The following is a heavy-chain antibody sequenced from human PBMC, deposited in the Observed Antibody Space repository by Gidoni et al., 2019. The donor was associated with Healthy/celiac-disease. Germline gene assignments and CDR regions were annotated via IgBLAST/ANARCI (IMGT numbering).Heavy chain of an antibody. D-gene: IGHD2-8*01. CDR1: GGSFSGYD. V-gene: IGHV4-34*01. CDR2: INHSGST. Sequence: QVQLQQWGAGLLKPSETLSLTCAVDGGSFSGYDWSWIRQPPGKGLEWIGEINHSGSTNYNPSLKSRVTISVDTSKNQFSLKLSSVTAADTAVYYCARGRRTHGGFDPWGQGTLVTVSS. J-gene: IGHJ5*02. CDR3: ARGRRTHGGFDP.